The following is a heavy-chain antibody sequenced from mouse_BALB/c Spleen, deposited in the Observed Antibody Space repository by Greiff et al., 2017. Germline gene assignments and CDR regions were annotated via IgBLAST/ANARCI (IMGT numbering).Heavy chain of an antibody. J-gene: IGHJ3*01. V-gene: IGHV1-54*03. CDR1: GYAFTNYL. CDR3: ARAARIYYDYDGFAY. D-gene: IGHD2-4*01. Sequence: VQLQQSGAELVRPGTSVKVSCKASGYAFTNYLIEWVKQRPGQGLEWIGVINPGSGGTNYNEKFKGKATLTADKSSSTAYMQLSSLTSDDSAVYFCARAARIYYDYDGFAYWGQGTLVTVSA. CDR2: INPGSGGT.